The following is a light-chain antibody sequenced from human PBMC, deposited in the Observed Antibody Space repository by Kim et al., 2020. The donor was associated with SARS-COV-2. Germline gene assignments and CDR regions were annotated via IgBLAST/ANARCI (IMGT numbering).Light chain of an antibody. Sequence: QSVLTHPPSVSGTPGQRVTISCAGISSNIGAGYDVHWYQQLPGTAPKLLIYGNTNRPSGVPDRFSGSKVGTSASLAITGLQAEDEADYYCQSYDSSLSGYVFGTGTKVTVL. CDR1: SSNIGAGYD. CDR2: GNT. J-gene: IGLJ1*01. V-gene: IGLV1-40*01. CDR3: QSYDSSLSGYV.